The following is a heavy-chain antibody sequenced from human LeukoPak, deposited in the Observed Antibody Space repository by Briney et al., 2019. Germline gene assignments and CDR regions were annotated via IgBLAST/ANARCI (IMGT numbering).Heavy chain of an antibody. J-gene: IGHJ4*02. CDR2: INHSGST. D-gene: IGHD3-10*01. V-gene: IGHV4-34*01. CDR3: ARGRQAYYYGSGSYNY. CDR1: GGSFSGYY. Sequence: PSETLSLTCAVYGGSFSGYYWSWIRQPPGKGLEWIGEINHSGSTNYNPSLKSRVTISVDMSKNQFSLKLSSVTAADTAVYYCARGRQAYYYGSGSYNYWGQGTLVTVSS.